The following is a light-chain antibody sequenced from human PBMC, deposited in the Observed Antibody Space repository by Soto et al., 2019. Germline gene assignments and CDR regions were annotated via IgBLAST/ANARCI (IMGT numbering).Light chain of an antibody. CDR2: LGS. CDR3: MQVLQAPPT. J-gene: IGKJ4*01. Sequence: EIVMTQSPLSLPVTPGEPASISCRSSQSLLQSNGNNQLGWVLQKPGQSPQLLMYLGSSRASGVPDRFSGSGSGTDFTLKISRVEPEDFGVYYCMQVLQAPPTFGGRTKVEIK. CDR1: QSLLQSNGNNQ. V-gene: IGKV2-28*01.